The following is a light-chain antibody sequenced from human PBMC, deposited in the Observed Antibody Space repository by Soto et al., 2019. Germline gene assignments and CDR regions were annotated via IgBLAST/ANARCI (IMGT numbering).Light chain of an antibody. Sequence: IVMTQSPDSLAVSLGERATINCKSSQSLLYRSNNKNYLAWYQQKPGQPPKLLIYWASTRASGGPARFSGSGSGTDFTLTIISLQAGDVAVDDCQQYHSKPELTFGGGTKVEIK. CDR2: WAS. CDR3: QQYHSKPELT. J-gene: IGKJ4*01. V-gene: IGKV4-1*01. CDR1: QSLLYRSNNKNY.